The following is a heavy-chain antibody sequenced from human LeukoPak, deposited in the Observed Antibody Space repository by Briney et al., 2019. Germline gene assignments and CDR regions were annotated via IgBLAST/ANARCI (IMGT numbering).Heavy chain of an antibody. CDR1: GSTFSGSP. CDR3: TQSNY. CDR2: IRSKADNYAT. Sequence: GGSLRLSCAASGSTFSGSPILWARQASGKGLEWVGHIRSKADNYATAYAASVQGRCTISRDDSKSTAYLQLNSLKTEDTAVYYCTQSNYWGQGALVTVSS. V-gene: IGHV3-73*01. J-gene: IGHJ4*02.